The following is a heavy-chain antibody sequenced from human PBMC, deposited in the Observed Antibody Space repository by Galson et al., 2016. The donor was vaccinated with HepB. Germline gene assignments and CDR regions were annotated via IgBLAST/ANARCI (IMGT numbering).Heavy chain of an antibody. CDR2: IRRKDYGGTT. Sequence: SLRLSCAASGFTFGDYAMSWVRQAPGEGLEWVGLIRRKDYGGTTEYAASVKGRFTISRDDSKNIAYLQMNSLKTEDTAVYYCSRSITETRHSPDKYYFDFWGQGTLVTVSS. CDR3: SRSITETRHSPDKYYFDF. V-gene: IGHV3-49*04. J-gene: IGHJ4*02. CDR1: GFTFGDYA. D-gene: IGHD1-7*01.